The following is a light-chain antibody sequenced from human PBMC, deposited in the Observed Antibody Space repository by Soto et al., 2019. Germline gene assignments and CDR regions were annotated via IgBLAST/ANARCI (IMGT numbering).Light chain of an antibody. V-gene: IGLV1-47*01. CDR2: RDH. Sequence: QSVLTQPPSASGTPGQRVIITCSGGTSNVERNYFYWYQHLPGTAPKLLIYRDHQRPSGVPDRFSASKSGISASLAISGLRSEDEADYDCAVWDDKLNGLFGGGTKLTVI. J-gene: IGLJ3*02. CDR1: TSNVERNY. CDR3: AVWDDKLNGL.